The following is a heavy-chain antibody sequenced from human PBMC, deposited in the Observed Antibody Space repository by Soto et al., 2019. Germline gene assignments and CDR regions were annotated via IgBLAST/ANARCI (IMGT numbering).Heavy chain of an antibody. Sequence: ASVKVSCKASGYTFTSYGISWVRQAPGQGLEWMGWISAYNGNTNYAQKLQGRVTMTTDTSTSTAYMELRSLRSDDTAVYYCARVYSSSWYLLFDYWGQGTLVTVSS. CDR1: GYTFTSYG. CDR3: ARVYSSSWYLLFDY. V-gene: IGHV1-18*01. J-gene: IGHJ4*02. D-gene: IGHD6-13*01. CDR2: ISAYNGNT.